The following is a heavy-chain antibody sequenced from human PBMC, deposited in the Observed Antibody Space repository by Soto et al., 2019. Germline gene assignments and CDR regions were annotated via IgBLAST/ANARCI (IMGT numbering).Heavy chain of an antibody. CDR2: IVPDGSRA. CDR3: VRGPSHGAFDI. Sequence: QVQLVESGGDVVQPGRSLRLSCTASGSTLSTYDILWVRQAPGRGLEWVAHIVPDGSRASYADSVKGRFTISRDNARNTVYLQLDSLRPEDTAVYHCVRGPSHGAFDIWGQGTLVTVSS. V-gene: IGHV3-30-3*01. J-gene: IGHJ3*02. CDR1: GSTLSTYD.